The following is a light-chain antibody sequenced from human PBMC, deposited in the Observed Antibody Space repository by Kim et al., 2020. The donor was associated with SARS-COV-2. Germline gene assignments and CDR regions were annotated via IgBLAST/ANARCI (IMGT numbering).Light chain of an antibody. CDR1: NIGSKN. J-gene: IGLJ1*01. CDR2: HDS. V-gene: IGLV3-21*04. CDR3: QGWDGSTDHYV. Sequence: SYELTQPPSVSVAPGEAAKIPCAGNNIGSKNVQWYQQKAGQAPVLVISHDSDRPSEIPNRFSASTPGNTATLTISGVEAGDEADNSCQGWDGSTDHYVFG.